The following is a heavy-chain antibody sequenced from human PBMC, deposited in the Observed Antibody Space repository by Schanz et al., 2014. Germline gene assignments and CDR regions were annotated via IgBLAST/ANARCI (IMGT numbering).Heavy chain of an antibody. CDR2: ISSGGGST. CDR1: GFTFENYA. CDR3: ARESSNDIVLVPGAVFDH. D-gene: IGHD2-2*01. Sequence: EVQLVESGGGVVRPGGSLRLSCAASGFTFENYALTWVRQVPGKGLEWVSSISSGGGSTYYADSVKGRFTISRDNSKNTLYLQMNSLRPGDTAVYYCARESSNDIVLVPGAVFDHWGQGILVTVSS. V-gene: IGHV3-23*04. J-gene: IGHJ4*02.